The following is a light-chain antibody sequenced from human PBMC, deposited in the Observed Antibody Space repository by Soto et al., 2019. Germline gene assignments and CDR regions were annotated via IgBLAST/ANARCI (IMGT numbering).Light chain of an antibody. CDR3: CSYAGSYTVV. V-gene: IGLV2-11*01. CDR2: DVS. CDR1: SSDVGGYNY. J-gene: IGLJ2*01. Sequence: QSALTQPRSVSGSPGQSVTISCTGTSSDVGGYNYVSWYQQHPGKAPKLMIYDVSKRPSGVPDRFSGSKSGNTASLPISGLQAEDEADYYCCSYAGSYTVVFGGGTKVTVL.